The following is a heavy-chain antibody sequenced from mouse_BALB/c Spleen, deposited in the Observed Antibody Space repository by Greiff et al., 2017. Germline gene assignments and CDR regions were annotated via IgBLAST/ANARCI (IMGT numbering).Heavy chain of an antibody. CDR1: GFTFSSFG. J-gene: IGHJ4*01. Sequence: EVQGVESGGGLVQPGGSRKLSCAASGFTFSSFGMHWVRQAPEKGLEWVAYISSGSSTIYYADTVKGRFTISRDNPKNTLFLQMTSLRSEDTAMYYCARRAGNYPYYYAMDYWGQGTSVTVSS. CDR2: ISSGSSTI. D-gene: IGHD2-1*01. CDR3: ARRAGNYPYYYAMDY. V-gene: IGHV5-17*02.